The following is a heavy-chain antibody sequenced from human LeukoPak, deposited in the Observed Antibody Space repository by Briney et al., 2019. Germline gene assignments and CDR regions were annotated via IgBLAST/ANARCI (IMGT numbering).Heavy chain of an antibody. Sequence: GGSLRLSCAASVFTFSDYYMSWIRQVPGKGLEWVSYISSSGSPIYYADSVKGRFTISRDNAKNSLYLQMNRLRAEDTAVYYCARVLLADGYKEMATVGYFDYWGQGTLVTVSS. CDR1: VFTFSDYY. CDR2: ISSSGSPI. J-gene: IGHJ4*02. V-gene: IGHV3-11*04. CDR3: ARVLLADGYKEMATVGYFDY. D-gene: IGHD5-24*01.